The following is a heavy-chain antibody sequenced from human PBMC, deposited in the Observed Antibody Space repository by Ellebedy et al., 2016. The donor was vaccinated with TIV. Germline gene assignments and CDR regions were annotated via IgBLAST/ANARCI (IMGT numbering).Heavy chain of an antibody. CDR2: IWSDGSLE. D-gene: IGHD1-26*01. Sequence: GESLKISCAASGFTFTNYHMHWVRQAPGKGLEWVALIWSDGSLEYYADSVKGRLTLSRDTSENTVYLHMNSLRADDTAVYYCAREVGGGQGDMDVWGQGTTVTVSS. V-gene: IGHV3-30*02. J-gene: IGHJ6*02. CDR1: GFTFTNYH. CDR3: AREVGGGQGDMDV.